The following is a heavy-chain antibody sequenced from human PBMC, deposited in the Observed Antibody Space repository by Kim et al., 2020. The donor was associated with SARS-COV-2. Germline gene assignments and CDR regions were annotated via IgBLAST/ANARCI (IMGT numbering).Heavy chain of an antibody. Sequence: GGSLRLSCAASGFTFSNYAMTWVRQAPGQGLEWVSSILSSGDPIYYADSVKGRFTISRDNSKNTLYVQMDSLRAEDTAVYFCAKNHEFCSGASCYFDYWGQGTLVTVSS. CDR1: GFTFSNYA. V-gene: IGHV3-23*01. CDR3: AKNHEFCSGASCYFDY. J-gene: IGHJ4*02. D-gene: IGHD2-15*01. CDR2: ILSSGDPI.